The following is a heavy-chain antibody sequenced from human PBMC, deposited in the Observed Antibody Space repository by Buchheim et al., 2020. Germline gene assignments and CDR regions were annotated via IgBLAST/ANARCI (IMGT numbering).Heavy chain of an antibody. D-gene: IGHD3-10*01. Sequence: QLQLQESGPGLVKPSETLSLTCTVSSGSLSSNSYYWGWIRQAPGKGLEWIGSVYYSGTTYYSPSLQSRVTISVATSKNQFSLRLRSLIAADTAVYYCARHSGALEWFDPWGQGTL. CDR1: SGSLSSNSYY. CDR3: ARHSGALEWFDP. J-gene: IGHJ5*02. CDR2: VYYSGTT. V-gene: IGHV4-39*01.